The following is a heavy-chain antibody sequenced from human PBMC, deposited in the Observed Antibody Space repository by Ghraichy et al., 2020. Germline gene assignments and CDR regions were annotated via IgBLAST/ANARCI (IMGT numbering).Heavy chain of an antibody. CDR2: ISSSSSYI. Sequence: GGSLRLSCAASGFTFSSYSMNWVRQAPGKGLEWVSSISSSSSYIYYADSVKGRFTISRDNAKNSLYLQMNSLRAEDTAVYYCARGAVARAVDYWGQGTLVTVSS. J-gene: IGHJ4*02. CDR1: GFTFSSYS. CDR3: ARGAVARAVDY. D-gene: IGHD6-19*01. V-gene: IGHV3-21*01.